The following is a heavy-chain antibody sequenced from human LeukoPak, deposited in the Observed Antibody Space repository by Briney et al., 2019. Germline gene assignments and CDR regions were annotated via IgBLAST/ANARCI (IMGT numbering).Heavy chain of an antibody. J-gene: IGHJ4*02. D-gene: IGHD3-10*01. V-gene: IGHV3-23*01. CDR2: IDGSGHYI. CDR3: AKNYGPGNAFYDS. Sequence: GGSLRLSCAASGFSFSTYAMTWVRQAPGGGLEWVSAIDGSGHYIFYRDSVQGRFTISRDNSRKMLFLQMNTLTAEDSAVYYCAKNYGPGNAFYDSWGQGVLVTVSS. CDR1: GFSFSTYA.